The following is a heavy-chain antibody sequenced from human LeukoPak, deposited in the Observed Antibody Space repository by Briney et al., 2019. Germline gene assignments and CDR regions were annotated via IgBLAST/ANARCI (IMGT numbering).Heavy chain of an antibody. CDR2: IYHSGNT. CDR1: GGSISSGGYY. CDR3: ARAGLLWFGDQLDY. D-gene: IGHD3-10*01. Sequence: SETLSLTCTVSGGSISSGGYYWSWIRQPPGKGLEWIGYIYHSGNTYYNPSLKSRVTISVDTSKNQFSLKLSSVTAADTAVYYCARAGLLWFGDQLDYWGQGTLVTVSS. V-gene: IGHV4-30-2*01. J-gene: IGHJ4*02.